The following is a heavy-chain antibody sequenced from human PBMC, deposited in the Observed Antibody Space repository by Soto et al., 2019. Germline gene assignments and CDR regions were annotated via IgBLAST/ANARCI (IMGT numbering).Heavy chain of an antibody. Sequence: SETLFLTCSVSGSSMTTYHWHWIRQPPGKGLEWDGYVYNSGSTYNNPTLKRRITITVDTAKNQFSLELSSVTVADTDVYYCSSQYEYDSSGYQPLEYWGQGALVTVSS. CDR1: GSSMTTYH. J-gene: IGHJ4*02. CDR3: SSQYEYDSSGYQPLEY. CDR2: VYNSGST. D-gene: IGHD3-22*01. V-gene: IGHV4-59*08.